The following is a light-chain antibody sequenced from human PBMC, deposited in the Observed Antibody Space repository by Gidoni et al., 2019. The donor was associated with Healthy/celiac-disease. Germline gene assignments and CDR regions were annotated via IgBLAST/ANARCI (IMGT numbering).Light chain of an antibody. J-gene: IGKJ3*01. CDR1: QGISNY. CDR2: AAS. V-gene: IGKV1-27*01. CDR3: QKYNSALVVDFT. Sequence: DIQMTQSPSSLSASVGDRVTITCRASQGISNYLAWYQQKPGKVPKLLIYAASTLQSGVPSRFSGSGSGTDFTLTISSLQPEDVATYYCQKYNSALVVDFTFXPXTKVDIK.